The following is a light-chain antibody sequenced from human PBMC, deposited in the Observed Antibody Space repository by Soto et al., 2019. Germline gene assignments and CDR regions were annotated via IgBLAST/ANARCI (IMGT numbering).Light chain of an antibody. CDR3: MQGTNWRT. J-gene: IGKJ1*01. Sequence: DVVLTQSPLSLPVTLGQPASISCRSSQSLVFSDGNTYLNWFHQRPGQSPRRLIYKVSNRDSGVPDRFSSSGSGTDFTLKISRVESEDVGVYYCMQGTNWRTFGQGTKVEIK. V-gene: IGKV2-30*01. CDR1: QSLVFSDGNTY. CDR2: KVS.